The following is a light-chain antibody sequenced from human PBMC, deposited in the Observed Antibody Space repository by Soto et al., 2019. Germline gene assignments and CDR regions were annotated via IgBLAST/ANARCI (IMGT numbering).Light chain of an antibody. Sequence: QSVLTQSPSVSGAPGQRVTISCTGSSSNIGADYDVHWYQRLPGTAPKLLIYGNNNRPSGVPDRFSGSKSGTSASLAITGIQAEDEADYSCQSYDRSLSNYVFGTGTKVTV. CDR1: SSNIGADYD. J-gene: IGLJ1*01. V-gene: IGLV1-40*01. CDR2: GNN. CDR3: QSYDRSLSNYV.